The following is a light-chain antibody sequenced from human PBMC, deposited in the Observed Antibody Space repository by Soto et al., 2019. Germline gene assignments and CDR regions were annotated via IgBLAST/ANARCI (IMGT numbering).Light chain of an antibody. CDR2: DVN. Sequence: QSALTQPASVSVSPGQSITLSCTGSSSDVGSSNYVTWNQQLPGKAPKLIIFDVNNRPSGVSDRFSGSKSDNTASLTISGLQAEDEADYYCSSYTTLNTVIFGGGTKVTVL. CDR3: SSYTTLNTVI. V-gene: IGLV2-14*03. J-gene: IGLJ2*01. CDR1: SSDVGSSNY.